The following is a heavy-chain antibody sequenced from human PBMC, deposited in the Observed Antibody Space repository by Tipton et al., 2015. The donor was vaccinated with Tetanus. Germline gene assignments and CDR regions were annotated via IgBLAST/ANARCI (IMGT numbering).Heavy chain of an antibody. CDR2: ISWNSGSI. CDR3: AKDPLRYSSGLTDY. CDR1: GFTFDDYA. D-gene: IGHD6-19*01. V-gene: IGHV3-9*01. Sequence: SLRLSCAASGFTFDDYAMHWVRQAPGKGLEWVSGISWNSGSIGYADSVKGRFTISRDNAKNSLYLQMNSLRAEDTALYYCAKDPLRYSSGLTDYWGQGTLVTVSS. J-gene: IGHJ4*02.